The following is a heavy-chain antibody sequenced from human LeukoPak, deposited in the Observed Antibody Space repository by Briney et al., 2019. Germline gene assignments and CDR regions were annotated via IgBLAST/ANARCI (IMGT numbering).Heavy chain of an antibody. J-gene: IGHJ2*01. Sequence: GGSLRLSCAASGFTFSSYGMHWVRQAPGKGLEWVAVIWYDGSNKYYPDSVQGRFTISRDNSKNTLYLQVNSLRAEDAAVYYCARDRSMSGWYIDLWGRGTLVTVSS. V-gene: IGHV3-33*01. D-gene: IGHD2/OR15-2a*01. CDR2: IWYDGSNK. CDR3: ARDRSMSGWYIDL. CDR1: GFTFSSYG.